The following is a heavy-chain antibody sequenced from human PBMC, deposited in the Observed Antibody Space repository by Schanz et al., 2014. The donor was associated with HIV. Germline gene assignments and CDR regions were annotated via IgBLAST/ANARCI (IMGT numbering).Heavy chain of an antibody. D-gene: IGHD3-10*01. J-gene: IGHJ3*02. CDR1: GDTFTSSA. V-gene: IGHV1-58*01. Sequence: LVQSGAEVKKPGSSVKVSCTASGDTFTSSAVQWVRQARGQRLEWIGWIVVGSGNTNYAQKFQERVTITRDMSTSTAYMELSSLRSEDTAVYYCAADSEWFGESPSAFDIWGQGTMVTVSS. CDR3: AADSEWFGESPSAFDI. CDR2: IVVGSGNT.